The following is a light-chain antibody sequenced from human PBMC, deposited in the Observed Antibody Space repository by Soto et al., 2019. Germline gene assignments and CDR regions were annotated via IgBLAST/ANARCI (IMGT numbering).Light chain of an antibody. J-gene: IGKJ1*01. CDR3: QQSYSTPQT. Sequence: IQMTQSPPCLSASVGDRVAITCRASQTISTSLNWYRQRPGQAPNXXIYAASNLQSGVPSRFSGSGYGTDFTLTISSLQTEDFATYYCQQSYSTPQTFGQGTKVDIK. V-gene: IGKV1-39*01. CDR1: QTISTS. CDR2: AAS.